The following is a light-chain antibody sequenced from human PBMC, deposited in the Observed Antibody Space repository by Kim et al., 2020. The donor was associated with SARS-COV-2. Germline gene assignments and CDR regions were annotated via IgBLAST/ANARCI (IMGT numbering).Light chain of an antibody. J-gene: IGLJ3*02. Sequence: QSALTQPASVSGSPGQSITISCIGTSSDVGGYNYVSWYQQHPGKAPKLIIYEVSKRPSGVSNRFSGSKSGNTASLTISGLQAEDEADYYCSSYASSSTWVFGGGTQLTVL. CDR2: EVS. CDR3: SSYASSSTWV. CDR1: SSDVGGYNY. V-gene: IGLV2-14*01.